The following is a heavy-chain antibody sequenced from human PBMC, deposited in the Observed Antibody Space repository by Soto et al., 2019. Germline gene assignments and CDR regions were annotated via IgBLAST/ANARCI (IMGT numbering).Heavy chain of an antibody. CDR3: ARVQQQWLGMDV. V-gene: IGHV1-18*01. J-gene: IGHJ6*02. Sequence: GASVKASGKASGYTFTSYGISCVRQAPGQGLEWMGWISAYNGNTNYAQKLQGRVTMTTDTSTSTAYMELRSLRSDDTAVYYCARVQQQWLGMDVWGQGTTVTVSS. CDR1: GYTFTSYG. CDR2: ISAYNGNT. D-gene: IGHD6-19*01.